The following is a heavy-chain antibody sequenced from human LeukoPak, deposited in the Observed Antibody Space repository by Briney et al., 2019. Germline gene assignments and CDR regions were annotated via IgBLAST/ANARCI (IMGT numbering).Heavy chain of an antibody. D-gene: IGHD2-21*02. CDR3: ARDSGDWAVDY. J-gene: IGHJ4*02. CDR1: GGTFGSYA. Sequence: ASVKVSCKASGGTFGSYAISWVRQAPGQGLEWVGIINPSGDRTWYAQKFQGRVTMTRDTSTSTAYMELSSLRSEDTAVYYCARDSGDWAVDYWGQGTLVTVSS. CDR2: INPSGDRT. V-gene: IGHV1-46*01.